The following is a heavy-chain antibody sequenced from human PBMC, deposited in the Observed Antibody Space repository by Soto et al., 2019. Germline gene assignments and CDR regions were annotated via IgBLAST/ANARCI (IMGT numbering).Heavy chain of an antibody. V-gene: IGHV1-2*04. CDR3: ATSRISIAVAGETEYYFDY. J-gene: IGHJ4*02. Sequence: GASVKVSCKASGYTFTGYYMHWVRQAPGQGLERMGWINPNSGDTNYTQKFQGWVTMTGDTSISTAYMELSRLRSDDTAVYYCATSRISIAVAGETEYYFDYWGQGTLVTVSS. D-gene: IGHD6-19*01. CDR2: INPNSGDT. CDR1: GYTFTGYY.